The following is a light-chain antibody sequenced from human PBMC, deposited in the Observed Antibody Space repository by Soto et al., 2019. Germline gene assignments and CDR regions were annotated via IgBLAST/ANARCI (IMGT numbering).Light chain of an antibody. CDR2: EVD. V-gene: IGLV2-14*03. Sequence: QSALTQPASVSGSPGQSISISCTGTNTDVGGHHYVSWYQQHPGKAPKLVIYEVDNRPSTVSARFSGSKRGNTASLTISGLQAEDDADYYCHVYGRCGTLMFGGGTKVTVL. CDR3: HVYGRCGTLM. CDR1: NTDVGGHHY. J-gene: IGLJ3*02.